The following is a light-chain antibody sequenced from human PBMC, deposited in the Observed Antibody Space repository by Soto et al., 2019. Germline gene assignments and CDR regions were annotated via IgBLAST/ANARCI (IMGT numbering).Light chain of an antibody. V-gene: IGLV2-14*03. CDR3: SSYTSSNTLV. J-gene: IGLJ3*02. Sequence: QSALTQPASVSGSPGQSITISRTGTSSDVGAYKYVSWYQQHPGKAPKLMIYDVSNRPSGVSNRFSGSKSGNTASLTISGLQAEDEADYFCSSYTSSNTLVFGGGTKLTVL. CDR1: SSDVGAYKY. CDR2: DVS.